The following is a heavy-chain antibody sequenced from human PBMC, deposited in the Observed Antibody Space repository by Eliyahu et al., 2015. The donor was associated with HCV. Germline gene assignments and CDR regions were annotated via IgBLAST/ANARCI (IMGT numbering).Heavy chain of an antibody. CDR1: XGSISSGXYY. V-gene: IGHV4-61*02. J-gene: IGHJ2*01. Sequence: QVQLQESGPGLVKPSQTLSLTCTVSXGSISSGXYYWSWIRQPAGKGLEWIGRIYTSGSTNYNPSLKSRVTISVDTSKNQFSLKLSSVTAADTAVYYCARGPRLLWYFDLWGRGTLVTVSS. D-gene: IGHD2/OR15-2a*01. CDR3: ARGPRLLWYFDL. CDR2: IYTSGST.